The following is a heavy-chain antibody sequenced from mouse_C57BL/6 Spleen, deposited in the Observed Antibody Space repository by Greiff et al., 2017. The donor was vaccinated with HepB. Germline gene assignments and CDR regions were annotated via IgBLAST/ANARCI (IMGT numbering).Heavy chain of an antibody. V-gene: IGHV1-82*01. J-gene: IGHJ2*01. CDR2: IYPGDGDT. Sequence: QVQLQQSGPELVKPGASVKISCKASGYAFSSSWMNWVKQRPGKGLEWIGRIYPGDGDTNYNGKFKGKATLTADKSSSTAYMQLSSLTSEDSAVYFCARSGRGYGPWLWGQGTTLTVSS. D-gene: IGHD2-2*01. CDR3: ARSGRGYGPWL. CDR1: GYAFSSSW.